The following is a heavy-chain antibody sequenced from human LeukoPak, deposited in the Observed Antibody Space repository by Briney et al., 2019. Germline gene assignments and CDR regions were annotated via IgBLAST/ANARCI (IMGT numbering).Heavy chain of an antibody. Sequence: SLRLSCTASGFTIGGYAMSWFRQAPGKGLEWVGFIRSKAYGGTTEYAASVKGRFTISRDGSKRIAYLQMNSLKTEDTAVYYCTRGGMGDWSQEIAYWGQGTLVTVS. V-gene: IGHV3-49*01. CDR3: TRGGMGDWSQEIAY. CDR1: GFTIGGYA. J-gene: IGHJ4*02. CDR2: IRSKAYGGTT. D-gene: IGHD3-16*01.